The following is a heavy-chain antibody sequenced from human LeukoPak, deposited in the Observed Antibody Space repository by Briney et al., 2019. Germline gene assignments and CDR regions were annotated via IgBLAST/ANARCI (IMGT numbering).Heavy chain of an antibody. V-gene: IGHV1-46*01. J-gene: IGHJ4*02. CDR1: GYTFTTYY. CDR3: ARLCWGNQLAGFDS. CDR2: INPSGGST. Sequence: ASVKVSCKASGYTFTTYYMHWVRQAPGQGLEWMGIINPSGGSTTYAQNFQGRVTMTRDTSTSAVYMEVSSLRSEDTAVYYCARLCWGNQLAGFDSWGQGTLVTVSS. D-gene: IGHD3-10*02.